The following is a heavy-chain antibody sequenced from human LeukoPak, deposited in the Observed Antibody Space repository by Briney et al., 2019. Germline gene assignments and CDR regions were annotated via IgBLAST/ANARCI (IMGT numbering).Heavy chain of an antibody. CDR1: GFTFSSYG. CDR2: ISYDGSNK. V-gene: IGHV3-30*18. D-gene: IGHD2-15*01. Sequence: PGRSLRLSCAASGFTFSSYGMHWVRQAPGKGLEWVAVISYDGSNKYYTDSVKGRFTISRDNSKNTLYPQMNSLRGEDTAVYYCVKDDFDLGYCSGGSCLYGLDVWGQGTTVTVSS. CDR3: VKDDFDLGYCSGGSCLYGLDV. J-gene: IGHJ6*02.